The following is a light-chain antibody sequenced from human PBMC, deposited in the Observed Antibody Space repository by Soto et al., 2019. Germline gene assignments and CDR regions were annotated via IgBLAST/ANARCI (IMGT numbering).Light chain of an antibody. CDR3: SSYTSSHTYV. V-gene: IGLV2-14*03. CDR2: DVS. Sequence: QSVLTQPASVSGSPGQSSTISCTGTSSDVGGYNYVSWYQQHPGKAPKLMIYDVSNRPSGVSNRFSGSKSGNTASLTISGLQAEDETDYYCSSYTSSHTYVFGTGTKVTVL. CDR1: SSDVGGYNY. J-gene: IGLJ1*01.